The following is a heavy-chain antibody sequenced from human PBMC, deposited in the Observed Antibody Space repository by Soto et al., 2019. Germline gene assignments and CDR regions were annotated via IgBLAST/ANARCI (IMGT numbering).Heavy chain of an antibody. CDR2: ILYDGSEK. J-gene: IGHJ4*02. Sequence: SLRLSCAASVFTFSSYGMHWVRQAPGKGLEWVAVILYDGSEKWFADSVKGRFTISRDNSKNTLYLQMNSLRAEDTAMYYCAKDPEYRTSSLRNYFEYWGQGTQVTVYS. CDR3: AKDPEYRTSSLRNYFEY. CDR1: VFTFSSYG. V-gene: IGHV3-30*18. D-gene: IGHD6-6*01.